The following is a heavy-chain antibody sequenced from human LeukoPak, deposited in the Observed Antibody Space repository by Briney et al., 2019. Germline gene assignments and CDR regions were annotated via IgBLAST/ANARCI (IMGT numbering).Heavy chain of an antibody. Sequence: TGGSLRLSCAASGFTFSSYSMNWVRQAPGKGLEWVSSISSSSSYIYYADSVKGRFTISRDNAKNSLYLQMNSLRAEDTAVHYCASPGNLGFWGQGTLVTVSS. J-gene: IGHJ4*02. CDR1: GFTFSSYS. CDR2: ISSSSSYI. V-gene: IGHV3-21*01. CDR3: ASPGNLGF. D-gene: IGHD2/OR15-2a*01.